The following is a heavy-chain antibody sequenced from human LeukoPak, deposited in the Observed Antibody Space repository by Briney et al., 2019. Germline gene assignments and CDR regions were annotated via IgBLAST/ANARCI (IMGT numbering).Heavy chain of an antibody. D-gene: IGHD3-9*01. Sequence: GGSLRLSCAASGFNYSTYWMHWVRQAPGKGLVWVSRISTDGTSTNYADSVKGRFTISRDNGNNTLYLQMNSLRAEDTAVYYCARTIGSKNAFDIWGQGTMVTVSS. CDR3: ARTIGSKNAFDI. CDR2: ISTDGTST. J-gene: IGHJ3*02. CDR1: GFNYSTYW. V-gene: IGHV3-74*01.